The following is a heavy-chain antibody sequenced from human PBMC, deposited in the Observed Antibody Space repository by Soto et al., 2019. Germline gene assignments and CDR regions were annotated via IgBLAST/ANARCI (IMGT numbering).Heavy chain of an antibody. D-gene: IGHD2-2*01. CDR2: TFYSGST. Sequence: QVQLQESGPGLVKPAQTLSLTCTVSGVSITSGGYHWSWIRQPPGKGLEWIGYTFYSGSTYYNPSLKSRVTISVDTSQNQFSLKLSSLTAADTAMYYCGRDYASRGYYAMDVWGQGTTVTVSS. CDR1: GVSITSGGYH. CDR3: GRDYASRGYYAMDV. V-gene: IGHV4-31*03. J-gene: IGHJ6*02.